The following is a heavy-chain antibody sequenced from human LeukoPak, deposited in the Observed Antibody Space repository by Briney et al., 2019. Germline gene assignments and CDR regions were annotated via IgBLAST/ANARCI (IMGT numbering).Heavy chain of an antibody. D-gene: IGHD3-3*02. Sequence: GGSLRLSCVASGFTFSEFAMSWVRQAPGGGREWVSAIGGPGTDTYYADSVKGRFTVSRDNSENTMYLQMSGLRAEDTAIYYCAKDYFSRNGVFDAFDLWGHGTTVTVS. CDR3: AKDYFSRNGVFDAFDL. J-gene: IGHJ3*01. V-gene: IGHV3-23*01. CDR1: GFTFSEFA. CDR2: IGGPGTDT.